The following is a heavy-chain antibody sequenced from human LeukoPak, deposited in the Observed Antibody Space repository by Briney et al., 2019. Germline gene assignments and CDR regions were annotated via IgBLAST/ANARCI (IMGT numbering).Heavy chain of an antibody. CDR3: TRGQKDFDY. J-gene: IGHJ4*02. CDR1: GFTFSSYW. Sequence: GGSLRLSCAASGFTFSSYWMIWVRQAPGKGLEWVGFIGSKASGGTTEYAASVKGRFTISRDDSKSIAYLHLSSLKTDDSAVYYCTRGQKDFDYWGQGTLVTVSS. CDR2: IGSKASGGTT. V-gene: IGHV3-49*04.